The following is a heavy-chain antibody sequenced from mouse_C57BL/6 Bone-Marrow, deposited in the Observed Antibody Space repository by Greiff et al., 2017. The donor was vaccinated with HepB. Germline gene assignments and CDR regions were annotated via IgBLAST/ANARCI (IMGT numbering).Heavy chain of an antibody. V-gene: IGHV1-82*01. D-gene: IGHD2-5*01. Sequence: QVQLKQSGPELVKPGASVKISCKASGYAFSSSWMNWVKQRPGKGLEWIGRIYPGDGDTNYNGKFKGKATLTADKSSSTAYMQLSRLTSEDSAVYFCAREGNYSNYVGYWGQGTTLTVSS. CDR1: GYAFSSSW. CDR3: AREGNYSNYVGY. J-gene: IGHJ2*01. CDR2: IYPGDGDT.